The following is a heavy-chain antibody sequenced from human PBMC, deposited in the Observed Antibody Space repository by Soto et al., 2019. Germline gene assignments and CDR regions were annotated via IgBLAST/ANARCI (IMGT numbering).Heavy chain of an antibody. CDR1: GGSISSSSYY. D-gene: IGHD6-19*01. J-gene: IGHJ4*02. CDR3: ARLVQAVAGLFDY. Sequence: PSETLSLTRTVSGGSISSSSYYWGWIRQPPGKGLEWIGSIYYSGSTYYNPSLKSRVTISVDTSKNQFSLKLSSVTAADTAVYYCARLVQAVAGLFDYWGQGTLVTVSS. V-gene: IGHV4-39*01. CDR2: IYYSGST.